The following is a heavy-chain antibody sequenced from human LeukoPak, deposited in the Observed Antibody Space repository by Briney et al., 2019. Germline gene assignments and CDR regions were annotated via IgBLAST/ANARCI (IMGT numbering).Heavy chain of an antibody. CDR3: ARDVFRSGYSYNNFYYMDV. V-gene: IGHV1-2*02. CDR1: GYTFSDYC. Sequence: ASVKVSCKASGYTFSDYCIHWVRQAPGQGLQWMGWINPNTGGTKSPQKFQGRLTLTRDTSISTVYMELRGLRSDDSAVYYCARDVFRSGYSYNNFYYMDVWGKGTTVSVS. J-gene: IGHJ6*03. CDR2: INPNTGGT. D-gene: IGHD3-22*01.